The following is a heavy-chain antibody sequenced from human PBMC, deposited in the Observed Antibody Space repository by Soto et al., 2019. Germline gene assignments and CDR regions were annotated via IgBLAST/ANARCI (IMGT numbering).Heavy chain of an antibody. CDR1: GGSISSGDYY. J-gene: IGHJ5*02. CDR3: AKAGGPYCSSTSCYKGNWFDP. Sequence: SETLSLTCTVSGGSISSGDYYWSWIRQPPGKGLEWIGYIYYSGSTYYNPSLKSRVTISVDTSKNQFSLKLSSVTAADTAVYYCAKAGGPYCSSTSCYKGNWFDPWGQGTLVTVS. D-gene: IGHD2-2*02. V-gene: IGHV4-30-4*01. CDR2: IYYSGST.